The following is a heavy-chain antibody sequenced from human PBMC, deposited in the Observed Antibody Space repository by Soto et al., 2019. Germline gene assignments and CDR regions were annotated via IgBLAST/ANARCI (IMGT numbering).Heavy chain of an antibody. Sequence: PSETLSLTCTVSGGSITSSSHYWNWVRQPPGKGLEWIGYIPYTGSTNYNPSLKSRVTISMDTSKNQFSLKLTSVTAADTALYYCARRRCLGVRCYEGNWLDPWGQGILVTVSS. D-gene: IGHD2-8*01. CDR2: IPYTGST. CDR1: GGSITSSSHY. CDR3: ARRRCLGVRCYEGNWLDP. V-gene: IGHV4-61*05. J-gene: IGHJ5*02.